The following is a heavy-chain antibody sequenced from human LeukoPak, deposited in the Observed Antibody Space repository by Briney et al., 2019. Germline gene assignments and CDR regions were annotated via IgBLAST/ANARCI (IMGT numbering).Heavy chain of an antibody. V-gene: IGHV3-21*01. D-gene: IGHD3-9*01. J-gene: IGHJ4*02. CDR1: GFTFSSYS. CDR2: ISSSSYI. CDR3: ARATTYDILTGFSDY. Sequence: GGSLRLSCAASGFTFSSYSMDWVHQPPGKGLEWVSSISSSSYIYHADSVKGRFTISRDNAKKSLDLQMNSLRAEDTAVYYCARATTYDILTGFSDYWGQGTLVTASS.